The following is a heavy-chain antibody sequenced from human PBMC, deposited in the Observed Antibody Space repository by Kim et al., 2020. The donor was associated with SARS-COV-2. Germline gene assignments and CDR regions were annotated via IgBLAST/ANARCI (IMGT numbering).Heavy chain of an antibody. Sequence: SETLSLTCTVSGGSISSGGYYWSWIRQHPGKGLEWIGYIYYSGGTYYNPSLKSRVTITVDTSKNQFSLKLSSVTAADTAVYYCARGQGRITMIVVVVGAFDYWGQGTLVTVSS. V-gene: IGHV4-31*03. CDR3: ARGQGRITMIVVVVGAFDY. J-gene: IGHJ4*02. D-gene: IGHD3-22*01. CDR1: GGSISSGGYY. CDR2: IYYSGGT.